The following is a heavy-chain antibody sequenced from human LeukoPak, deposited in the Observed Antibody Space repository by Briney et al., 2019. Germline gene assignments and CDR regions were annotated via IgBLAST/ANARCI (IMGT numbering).Heavy chain of an antibody. CDR2: IYYSGST. J-gene: IGHJ4*02. V-gene: IGHV4-30-4*01. D-gene: IGHD5-12*01. CDR3: ARDHSGQLDY. CDR1: GGSISSGDYY. Sequence: SETLSLTCTVSGGSISSGDYYWSWSRQPPGKGLEWIGYIYYSGSTYYNPSLKSRVTISVDTSKNQFSLKLSSVTAADTAVYYCARDHSGQLDYWGQGTLVTVSS.